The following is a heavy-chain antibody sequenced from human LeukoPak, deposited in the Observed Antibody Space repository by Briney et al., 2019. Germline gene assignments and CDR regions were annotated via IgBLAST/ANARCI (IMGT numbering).Heavy chain of an antibody. CDR3: XXXXXRVATXGAXYFDY. J-gene: IGHJ4*02. Sequence: GGSLRLSCAASGFTFSSYAMSWVRQAPGKGREWVSGISGSGGSTYYADSVKGRFTISRDNSKNTLYLQMNSRRAEDTAVYSXXXXXXRVATXGAXYFDYWGQGTLVTVSS. CDR1: GFTFSSYA. V-gene: IGHV3-23*01. CDR2: ISGSGGST. D-gene: IGHD5-12*01.